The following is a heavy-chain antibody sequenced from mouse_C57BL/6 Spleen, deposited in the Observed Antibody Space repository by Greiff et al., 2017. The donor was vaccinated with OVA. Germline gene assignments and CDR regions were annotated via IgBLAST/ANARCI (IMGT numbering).Heavy chain of an antibody. CDR1: GYSITSDY. CDR3: ARFRGTVVPWYFDV. J-gene: IGHJ1*03. Sequence: EVKVVESGPGLAKPSQTLSLTCSVTGYSITSDYWNWIRKFPGNKLEYMGYISYSGSTYYNPSLKSRISITRDTSKNQYYLQLNSVTTEDTATYYCARFRGTVVPWYFDVWGTGTTVTVSS. V-gene: IGHV3-8*01. CDR2: ISYSGST. D-gene: IGHD1-1*01.